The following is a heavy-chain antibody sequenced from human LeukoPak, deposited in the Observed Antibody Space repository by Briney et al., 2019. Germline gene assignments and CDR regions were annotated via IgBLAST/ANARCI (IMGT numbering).Heavy chain of an antibody. CDR3: AKDLGGDYPAFDY. V-gene: IGHV3-23*01. CDR1: GFTFSSYA. CDR2: ISGSGGST. D-gene: IGHD4-17*01. J-gene: IGHJ4*02. Sequence: PGGSLRLSCAASGFTFSSYAMSWVRQAPGKGLEWVSAISGSGGSTYYADSVKGRFTIPRDNSKNTLYLQMDSLRAEDTAVYYCAKDLGGDYPAFDYWGQGTLVTVSS.